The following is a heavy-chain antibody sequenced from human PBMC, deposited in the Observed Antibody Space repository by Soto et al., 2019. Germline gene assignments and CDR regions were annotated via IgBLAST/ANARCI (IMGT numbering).Heavy chain of an antibody. D-gene: IGHD4-17*01. CDR2: IIPILGIA. CDR1: GGTFSSYT. V-gene: IGHV1-69*02. CDR3: ASGPPGNDYGDYGFDY. Sequence: QVQPVQSGAEVKKPGSSVKVSCKASGGTFSSYTISWVRQAPGQGLEWMGRIIPILGIANYAQKFQGRVTITADKSTSTAYMELSSLRSEDTAVYYCASGPPGNDYGDYGFDYWGQGTLVTVSS. J-gene: IGHJ4*02.